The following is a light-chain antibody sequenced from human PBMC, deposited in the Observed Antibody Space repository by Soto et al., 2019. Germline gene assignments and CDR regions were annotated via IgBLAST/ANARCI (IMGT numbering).Light chain of an antibody. Sequence: EVVLTQSPGTLSVSPGEGATLSCRASQSVSDLAWFQQKPGQPPRLLIYDASFRATGIPERFSGSGSGTDFTLSISSLEPEDFAVYYCQLSQQRSSWPPIALGQGTRLEIK. J-gene: IGKJ5*01. CDR3: QLSQQRSSWPPIA. V-gene: IGKV3D-20*02. CDR2: DAS. CDR1: QSVSD.